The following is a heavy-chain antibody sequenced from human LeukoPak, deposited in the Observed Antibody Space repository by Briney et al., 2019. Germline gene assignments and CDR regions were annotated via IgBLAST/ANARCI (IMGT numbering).Heavy chain of an antibody. Sequence: VGSLRLSCTASGFTFHTVWMSWVRQAPGKGLEWVANIKEDGSEKYCVDSVKGRFTISRDNAKTSLYLQMNSLRAEDTAVYYCARDARPPYYYYYYMDVWGKGTTVTVSS. V-gene: IGHV3-7*01. CDR2: IKEDGSEK. J-gene: IGHJ6*03. CDR3: ARDARPPYYYYYYMDV. CDR1: GFTFHTVW.